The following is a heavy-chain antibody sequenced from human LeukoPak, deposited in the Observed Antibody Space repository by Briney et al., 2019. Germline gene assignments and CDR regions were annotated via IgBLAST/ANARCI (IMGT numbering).Heavy chain of an antibody. CDR3: ARNGHISAWSYYYYYVDV. CDR1: GYTFTGHS. CDR2: INPNSGGR. V-gene: IGHV1-2*02. J-gene: IGHJ6*03. Sequence: GASVKVSCKASGYTFTGHSIHWVRQAPGQGLEWMGWINPNSGGRKYAQKFQGRVTMTRDTSISTAYMELSGLGYDDTAVYYCARNGHISAWSYYYYYVDVWGMGTTVTVSS. D-gene: IGHD6-19*01.